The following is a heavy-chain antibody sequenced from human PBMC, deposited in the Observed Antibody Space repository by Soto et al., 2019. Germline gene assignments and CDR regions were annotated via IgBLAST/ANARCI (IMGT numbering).Heavy chain of an antibody. CDR1: GYTFTSYG. J-gene: IGHJ4*02. CDR3: ARDTPDMVVVVPAQKPPDY. Sequence: QVQLVQSGAEVKKPGASVKVSCKASGYTFTSYGISWVRQAPGQGLEWMGWISAYNGNTNYAQKLQGRVTMTTDTXXSXAIXGLRRLRSDDTAVYYCARDTPDMVVVVPAQKPPDYWGQGTLVTVSS. D-gene: IGHD2-15*01. V-gene: IGHV1-18*01. CDR2: ISAYNGNT.